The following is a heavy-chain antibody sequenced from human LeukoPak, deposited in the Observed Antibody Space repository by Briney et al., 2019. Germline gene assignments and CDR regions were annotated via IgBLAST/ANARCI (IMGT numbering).Heavy chain of an antibody. V-gene: IGHV3-53*01. CDR2: IYSGGST. D-gene: IGHD5-18*01. CDR3: ASISYGYYFDY. J-gene: IGHJ4*02. Sequence: GGSLRLSCAASGFTVSSNYMSWVRQAPGKGLEWVSVIYSGGSTYYADSVKGRFTISRDNSKNTLHLQMNSLRAEDTAVYYCASISYGYYFDYWGQGTLVTVSS. CDR1: GFTVSSNY.